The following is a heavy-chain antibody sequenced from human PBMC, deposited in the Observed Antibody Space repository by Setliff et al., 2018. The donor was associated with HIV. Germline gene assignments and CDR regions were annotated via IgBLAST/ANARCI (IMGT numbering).Heavy chain of an antibody. V-gene: IGHV3-48*01. CDR3: ARGVLDYGSGIRFGGDY. CDR2: ISGTGNTI. CDR1: GFSFSTYS. D-gene: IGHD3-10*01. Sequence: GGSLRLSCTASGFSFSTYSMNWVRQAPGKGLEWISYISGTGNTIYYSDSVKGRFTISRDNAENSLFLQMNSLRVEDTAVYYCARGVLDYGSGIRFGGDYWGQGTLVTVSS. J-gene: IGHJ4*02.